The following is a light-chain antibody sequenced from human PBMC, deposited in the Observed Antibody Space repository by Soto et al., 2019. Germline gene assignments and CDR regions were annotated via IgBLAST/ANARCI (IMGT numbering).Light chain of an antibody. CDR2: DAS. V-gene: IGKV3-11*01. CDR1: QSVSSY. J-gene: IGKJ5*01. CDR3: QQRSNGAIT. Sequence: EIVLTQSPATLSLSPGERATLSCRASQSVSSYLAWYQQKPGQAPRLLIYDASNRATGIPARFSGSGSGTEFTLTISSLEAEDFAVYYCQQRSNGAITFGEGTRVEIK.